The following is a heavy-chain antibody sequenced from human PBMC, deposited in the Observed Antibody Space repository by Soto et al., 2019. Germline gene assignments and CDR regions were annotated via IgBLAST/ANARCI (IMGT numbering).Heavy chain of an antibody. J-gene: IGHJ5*02. D-gene: IGHD3-16*01. CDR1: GFTFDDYA. Sequence: DVQLVESGGGLVQPGRSLRLSCAASGFTFDDYAMHWVRQAPGKGLEWVSGISWNSGSIGYADSVKGRFTISRDNAKNSLYLQMNSLRAEDTALYYCAIGDYNWFDPWGQGTLVTVSS. CDR2: ISWNSGSI. CDR3: AIGDYNWFDP. V-gene: IGHV3-9*01.